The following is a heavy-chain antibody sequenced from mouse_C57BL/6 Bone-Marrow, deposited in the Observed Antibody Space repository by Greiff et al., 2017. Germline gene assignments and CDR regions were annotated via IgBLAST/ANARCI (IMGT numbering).Heavy chain of an antibody. CDR1: GYTFTDYY. D-gene: IGHD1-1*02. V-gene: IGHV1-19*01. J-gene: IGHJ4*01. CDR3: ARKDYPSYAMDY. CDR2: INPYNGGT. Sequence: VQLQQSGPVLVKPGASVKMSCKASGYTFTDYYMNWVKQSHGKSLEWIGVINPYNGGTSYNQKFKGKATLTVDKSSSTAYMELNSLTSEDSAVYYCARKDYPSYAMDYWGQGTSVSVSS.